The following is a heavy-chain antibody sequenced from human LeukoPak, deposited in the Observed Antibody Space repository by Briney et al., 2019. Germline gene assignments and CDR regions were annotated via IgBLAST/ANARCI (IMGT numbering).Heavy chain of an antibody. J-gene: IGHJ3*02. D-gene: IGHD6-13*01. V-gene: IGHV4-34*01. CDR1: GGSFSGYY. Sequence: SETLSLTCAVYGGSFSGYYWTWIRQPPGKGLEWIGEINHSGSTNYNPSLKSRVTISVDTSKNQFSLKLSSVTAADTAVYYCASRSKLVPGAFDIWGQGTMVTVSS. CDR3: ASRSKLVPGAFDI. CDR2: INHSGST.